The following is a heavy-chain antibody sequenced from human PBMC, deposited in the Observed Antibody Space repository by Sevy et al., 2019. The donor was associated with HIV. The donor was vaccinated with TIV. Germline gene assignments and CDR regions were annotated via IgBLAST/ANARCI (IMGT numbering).Heavy chain of an antibody. Sequence: GGSLRLSCAASGFTFSSYAMHWVRQAPGKGLEWVAVISYDGSNKYYADSVKGRFTISRDNSKNTLYLQMNSLRAEDTALYYCARAGITIVGVVKGHYYYGMHVWGQGTTVTVSS. CDR1: GFTFSSYA. D-gene: IGHD3-3*01. CDR3: ARAGITIVGVVKGHYYYGMHV. J-gene: IGHJ6*02. CDR2: ISYDGSNK. V-gene: IGHV3-30-3*01.